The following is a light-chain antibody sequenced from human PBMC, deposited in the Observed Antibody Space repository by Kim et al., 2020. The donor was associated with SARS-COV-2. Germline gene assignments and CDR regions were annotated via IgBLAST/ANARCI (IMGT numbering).Light chain of an antibody. CDR1: QTIDKY. V-gene: IGKV1-39*01. J-gene: IGKJ3*01. Sequence: SASVGDRVTITFRASQTIDKYLNWYQQKPGKAPKLLISGVANLQSGVPSRFSGSGSGTEFTLTISPLQFEEFAIYYCQQSYNTPVFGPGTKVDIK. CDR2: GVA. CDR3: QQSYNTPV.